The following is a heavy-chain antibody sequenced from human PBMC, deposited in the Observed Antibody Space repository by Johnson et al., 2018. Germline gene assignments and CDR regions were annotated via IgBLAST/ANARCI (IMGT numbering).Heavy chain of an antibody. J-gene: IGHJ4*02. CDR1: GGSSRSYY. CDR2: IYYSGST. V-gene: IGHV4-59*01. CDR3: ATGSPIGPDY. Sequence: QVQLQESGPRLVKHSETLSLTCTVSGGSSRSYYWSWIRQPPGKGLEWIGYIYYSGSTNYNSSLKSRVTISVDTSKNQFSLKLSSVTAADTAVYYCATGSPIGPDYWGQGTLVTVSS.